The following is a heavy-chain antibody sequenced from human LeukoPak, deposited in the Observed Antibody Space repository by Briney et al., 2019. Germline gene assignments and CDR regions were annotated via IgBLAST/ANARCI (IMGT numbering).Heavy chain of an antibody. CDR3: ARRAGAYSHPYDY. Sequence: TGGSLRLSCAASGFTFSSYSMNWVRQAPGKGLEWVSSISSSSSYIYYADSVKGRFTISRDNSKNTLYLQMNSLRAEDTAVYYCARRAGAYSHPYDYWGQGTLVTVSS. CDR1: GFTFSSYS. J-gene: IGHJ4*02. D-gene: IGHD4/OR15-4a*01. V-gene: IGHV3-21*04. CDR2: ISSSSSYI.